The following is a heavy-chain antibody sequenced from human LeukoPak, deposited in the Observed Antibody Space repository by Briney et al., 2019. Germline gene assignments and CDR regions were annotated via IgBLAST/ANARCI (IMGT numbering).Heavy chain of an antibody. CDR1: GFTFSSYA. V-gene: IGHV3-23*01. Sequence: PGGSLRLSCAASGFTFSSYAMSWVRQAPGKGLEWVSAISGSGGSTYYADSVKGRFTISRDSSKSTPYLQMNSLRAEDTAVYYCAKEYYGEYYFDYWGQGTLVTVSS. D-gene: IGHD2/OR15-2a*01. CDR2: ISGSGGST. J-gene: IGHJ4*02. CDR3: AKEYYGEYYFDY.